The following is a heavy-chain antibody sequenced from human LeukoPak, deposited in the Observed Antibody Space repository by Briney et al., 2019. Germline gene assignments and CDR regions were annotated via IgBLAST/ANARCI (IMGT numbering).Heavy chain of an antibody. CDR2: IKQDGSEK. J-gene: IGHJ4*02. CDR1: GFXFSSYW. CDR3: AREPVVVVAAAFDY. Sequence: GGSLRLSCAASGFXFSSYWISWVRQAPGEGLEWVANIKQDGSEKYYVDSVKGRFTISRDNAKNSLYLQMNSLRAEDTAVYYCAREPVVVVAAAFDYWGQGTLVTVSS. D-gene: IGHD2-15*01. V-gene: IGHV3-7*05.